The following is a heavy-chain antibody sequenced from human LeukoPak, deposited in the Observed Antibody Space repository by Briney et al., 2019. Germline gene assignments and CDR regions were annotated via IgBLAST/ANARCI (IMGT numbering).Heavy chain of an antibody. D-gene: IGHD3-22*01. V-gene: IGHV4-61*01. J-gene: IGHJ4*02. Sequence: SETLSLTCTVSGGSVSSGSYYWSWIRQPPGKGLEWIGYIYYSGSTNYNPSLKSRVTISVDTSKNQFSLKLSSVTAADTAVYYCARDFDYYDSSGYRIFDYWGQGTLVTVPS. CDR1: GGSVSSGSYY. CDR3: ARDFDYYDSSGYRIFDY. CDR2: IYYSGST.